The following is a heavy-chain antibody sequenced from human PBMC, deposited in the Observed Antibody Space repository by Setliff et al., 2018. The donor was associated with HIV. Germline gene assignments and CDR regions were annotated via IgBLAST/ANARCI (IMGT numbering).Heavy chain of an antibody. CDR2: IYYSGTA. Sequence: PSETLSLTCTVSGGSMSSTIYYWGWIRQPPGKGLEWIGSIYYSGTAYYNPSLKSRLIISVDTSTNQFSLKLNSVTAADMATYYCAREGGGYSGTYFNFPFDSWGQGTLVTVSS. CDR3: AREGGGYSGTYFNFPFDS. V-gene: IGHV4-39*02. D-gene: IGHD1-26*01. CDR1: GGSMSSTIYY. J-gene: IGHJ4*02.